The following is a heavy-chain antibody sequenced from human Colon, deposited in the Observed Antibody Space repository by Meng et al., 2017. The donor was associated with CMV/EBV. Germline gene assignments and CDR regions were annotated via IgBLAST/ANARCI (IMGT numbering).Heavy chain of an antibody. D-gene: IGHD4-17*01. V-gene: IGHV4-39*07. J-gene: IGHJ4*02. CDR2: IYYSGYT. CDR1: GGSISSSTYY. CDR3: ATDYGDYYFDR. Sequence: QLQLQESAPGLLKPSETLSLPCTASGGSISSSTYYWGWIRQTPGKGLEWIGNIYYSGYTYYNPSLKSRLTISVDTSKNQFSLKLTSVTAADTAVYYCATDYGDYYFDRWGQGTLVTVSS.